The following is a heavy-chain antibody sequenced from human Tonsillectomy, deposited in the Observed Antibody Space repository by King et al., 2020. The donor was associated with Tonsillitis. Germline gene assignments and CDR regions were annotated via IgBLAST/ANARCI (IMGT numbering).Heavy chain of an antibody. CDR1: GFTFSSYG. Sequence: HVQLVESGGGVVQPGRSLRLSGAASGFTFSSYGMHWVRQAPGKGLQWVAVISYDGTHKYYADSVRGRITISRDNSKNTLFLQMNTLRAEDTAVYYCANHGDIGGFDYWGQGTLVTVSS. CDR3: ANHGDIGGFDY. D-gene: IGHD4-17*01. CDR2: ISYDGTHK. J-gene: IGHJ4*02. V-gene: IGHV3-30*18.